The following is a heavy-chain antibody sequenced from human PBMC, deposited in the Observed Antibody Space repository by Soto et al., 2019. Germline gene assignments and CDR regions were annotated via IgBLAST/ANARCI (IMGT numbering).Heavy chain of an antibody. Sequence: GGSLRLSCAASGFTFSSYGMHWVRQAPGKGLEWEAVISYDGSNKYYAAYVKGRFTISRDNSKNTLYLQMNSLRAEDTAVYYYALLPTVPASIRDYWGQGTLVTVSS. CDR2: ISYDGSNK. CDR3: ALLPTVPASIRDY. J-gene: IGHJ4*02. V-gene: IGHV3-30*03. CDR1: GFTFSSYG. D-gene: IGHD2-2*01.